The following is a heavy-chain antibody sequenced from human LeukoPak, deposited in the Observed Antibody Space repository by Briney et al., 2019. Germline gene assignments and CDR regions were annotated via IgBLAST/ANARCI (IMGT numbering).Heavy chain of an antibody. V-gene: IGHV3-48*01. CDR1: GFALSTYS. CDR3: AREGGDGRGWFGY. Sequence: GGSLRLSCAASGFALSTYSMTWVRQAPGKGLEWVAYISGDSSIINYADSLKGRFTVSRDNARNSLYLQMNSLRAEDTAVYYCAREGGDGRGWFGYWGQGALVTVSS. D-gene: IGHD6-19*01. J-gene: IGHJ4*02. CDR2: ISGDSSII.